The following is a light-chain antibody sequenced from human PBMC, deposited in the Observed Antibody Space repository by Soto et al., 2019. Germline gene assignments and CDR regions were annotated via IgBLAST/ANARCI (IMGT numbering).Light chain of an antibody. Sequence: QSVLTQPPSASGAPGQRVTISCSGTSSNIGSNYVYWYQQLPGTAPKLLIYRNNQRRSGVPDRFSGSKSGTSVSLAISGLRSEDEANYYCAACDDSRSGVLFGGGTKLTVL. V-gene: IGLV1-47*01. J-gene: IGLJ2*01. CDR1: SSNIGSNY. CDR2: RNN. CDR3: AACDDSRSGVL.